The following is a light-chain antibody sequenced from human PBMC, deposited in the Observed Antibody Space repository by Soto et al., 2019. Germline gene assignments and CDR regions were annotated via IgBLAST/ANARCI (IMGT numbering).Light chain of an antibody. CDR1: QAITTW. J-gene: IGKJ4*01. CDR3: MQALQTPLT. Sequence: DIRVTQSPPTLSASVGDRVTITCRASQAITTWMGWYQQKPGKDPKLLVYDASTLQSGVATRFSGSGSGTDFTLKISRVEAEEVGIYYCMQALQTPLTFGGGTKVDIK. V-gene: IGKV1-5*01. CDR2: DAS.